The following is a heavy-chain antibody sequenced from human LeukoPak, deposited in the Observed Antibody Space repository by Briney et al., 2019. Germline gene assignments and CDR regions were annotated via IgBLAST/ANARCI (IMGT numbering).Heavy chain of an antibody. Sequence: GASVKVSCKASGYTFTDYYIHWVRQAPGEGLEWMGWINPNSGGTNYAQKFQGWVTMTRDTSISTAYMELSSLRSEDTAVYYCATGPLIRGIDYWGQGTLVTVSS. V-gene: IGHV1-2*04. CDR2: INPNSGGT. D-gene: IGHD3-10*01. J-gene: IGHJ4*02. CDR1: GYTFTDYY. CDR3: ATGPLIRGIDY.